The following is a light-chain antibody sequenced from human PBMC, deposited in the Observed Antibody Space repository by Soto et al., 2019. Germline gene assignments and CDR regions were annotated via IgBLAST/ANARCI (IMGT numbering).Light chain of an antibody. CDR3: KQYYTTPVT. Sequence: DIVMTQSPDSLAVSLGERATINCKSSQSLLHLAWYQQKPGQPPKLLIYWASTRESGVPDRFSGSASGTDFTLTISSLQAEDVAVYYCKQYYTTPVTFGQGTKVELK. CDR1: QSLLH. V-gene: IGKV4-1*01. CDR2: WAS. J-gene: IGKJ1*01.